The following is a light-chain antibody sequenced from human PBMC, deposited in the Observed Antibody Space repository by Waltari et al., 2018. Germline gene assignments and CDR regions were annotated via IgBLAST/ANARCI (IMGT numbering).Light chain of an antibody. Sequence: QSVLTPPPSVSGIPGQRVTTSSSRSNPTICGNSVNWYQQLPGKAPKLLIYNDNHGPSGVPDRFSAYKAGTSASMAIAGLQSEDEADYYCAVWDDSLGGVFGGGTKLTVL. CDR2: NDN. J-gene: IGLJ3*02. CDR1: NPTICGNS. V-gene: IGLV1-44*01. CDR3: AVWDDSLGGV.